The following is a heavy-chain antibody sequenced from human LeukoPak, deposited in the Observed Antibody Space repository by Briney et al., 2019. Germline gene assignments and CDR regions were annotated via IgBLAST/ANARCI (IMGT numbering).Heavy chain of an antibody. CDR2: IKQDGSEK. CDR1: EFIFSGYW. J-gene: IGHJ4*01. Sequence: PGGSLRLSCAASEFIFSGYWMNWVRQAPGKGLEWVANIKQDGSEKQYVDYVRGRFTISRDNAKNSLYLQMNSLRVEDTAVYYCARDGFVGAADYWGKEPWSPSPQ. D-gene: IGHD6-13*01. V-gene: IGHV3-7*01. CDR3: ARDGFVGAADY.